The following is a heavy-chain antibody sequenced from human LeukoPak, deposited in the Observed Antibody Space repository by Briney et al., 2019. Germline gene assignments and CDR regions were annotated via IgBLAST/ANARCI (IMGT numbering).Heavy chain of an antibody. CDR2: INHSGST. V-gene: IGHV4-34*01. CDR1: GGSFSGYY. CDR3: ARGLVLLRLRNYYDSSGYYDY. Sequence: SETLSLTCAVYGGSFSGYYWSWIRQPPGKGLEWIGEINHSGSTNYNPSLKSRVTISVDTSKNQFSLKLSSVTAADTAVYYCARGLVLLRLRNYYDSSGYYDYWGQGTLVTVSS. D-gene: IGHD3-22*01. J-gene: IGHJ4*02.